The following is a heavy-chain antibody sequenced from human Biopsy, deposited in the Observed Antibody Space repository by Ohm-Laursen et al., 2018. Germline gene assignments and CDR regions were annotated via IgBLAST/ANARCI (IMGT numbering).Heavy chain of an antibody. V-gene: IGHV4-4*07. J-gene: IGHJ3*02. D-gene: IGHD3-22*01. Sequence: PSETLSLTCTVSGGSLSSYYWSWIRQPAGEGLEWIGRIYSSGSTNYNPSLKSRVTLSMDTSTRQFSLKLSFVTAADTAVYYCARWTPEYDSSRYYLDAFDIWGQGTKVTVSS. CDR1: GGSLSSYY. CDR3: ARWTPEYDSSRYYLDAFDI. CDR2: IYSSGST.